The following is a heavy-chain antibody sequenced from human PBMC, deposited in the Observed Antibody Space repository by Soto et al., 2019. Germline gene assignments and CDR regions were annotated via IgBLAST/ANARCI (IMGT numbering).Heavy chain of an antibody. CDR2: IIPIFGTA. Sequence: QVQLVQSGAEVQKPGSSVKVSCKASGGTFSSYAISWVRQAPGQGLEWMGGIIPIFGTANYARKFQGRVTISADESTSAAYMELSSLRSEDTAVYYCARDRYYYDSSGYYLDYWGQGTLVTVSS. D-gene: IGHD3-22*01. V-gene: IGHV1-69*01. CDR3: ARDRYYYDSSGYYLDY. J-gene: IGHJ4*02. CDR1: GGTFSSYA.